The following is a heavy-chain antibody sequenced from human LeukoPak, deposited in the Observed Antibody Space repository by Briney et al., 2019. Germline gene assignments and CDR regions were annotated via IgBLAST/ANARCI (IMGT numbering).Heavy chain of an antibody. V-gene: IGHV3-21*01. J-gene: IGHJ4*02. D-gene: IGHD3-22*01. CDR2: ISSGGHI. CDR1: GFTFSSYG. Sequence: PGGSLRLSCAASGFTFSSYGLNWVSQAQGKGLEWVSTISSGGHIYYEDSVKGRFTISRDNAKNSLYLQMNSLRAEDTAVYYCARDQDGGKYYYESSGYSHWGQGILVTVSS. CDR3: ARDQDGGKYYYESSGYSH.